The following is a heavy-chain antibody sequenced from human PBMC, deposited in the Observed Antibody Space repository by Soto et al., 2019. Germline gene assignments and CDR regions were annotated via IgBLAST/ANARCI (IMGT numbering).Heavy chain of an antibody. V-gene: IGHV4-4*01. Sequence: LSLTCGVSGATIRSPDWWTWVRQPPGKGLEWIGEIFQSGSTNYTPSLESRVTISVDKSKNQFSLTLTSVTAADTAVYFCARGRGRYSSGWSWFDPWGQGILVTVSS. D-gene: IGHD6-19*01. J-gene: IGHJ5*02. CDR2: IFQSGST. CDR1: GATIRSPDW. CDR3: ARGRGRYSSGWSWFDP.